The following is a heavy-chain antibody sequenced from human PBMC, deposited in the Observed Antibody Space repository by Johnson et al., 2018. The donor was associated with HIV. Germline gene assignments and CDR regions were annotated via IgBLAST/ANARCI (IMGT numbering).Heavy chain of an antibody. CDR3: ARPLTGYSSGWHTGAGAFDI. Sequence: VQLVESGGGVVRPGGSLRLSCAASGFIFHEYGMTWVRQAPGKGLEWVSGINWNGGSTGYADSVKGRFTISRDNAKNSLYLQMNSLRAEETALYYCARPLTGYSSGWHTGAGAFDIWGQGTMVTVSS. J-gene: IGHJ3*02. CDR1: GFIFHEYG. CDR2: INWNGGST. D-gene: IGHD6-19*01. V-gene: IGHV3-20*04.